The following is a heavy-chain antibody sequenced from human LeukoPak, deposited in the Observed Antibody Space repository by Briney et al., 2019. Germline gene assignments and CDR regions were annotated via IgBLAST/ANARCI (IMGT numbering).Heavy chain of an antibody. CDR3: ARLANFWSGYIPPFDY. CDR2: IYYSGST. Sequence: SETLSLTCTVSGGSISSSSYYWGWIRQPPGKGLEWIGSIYYSGSTYYNPSLKSRVTISVDTSKNQFSLKLSSVTAADTAVYYCARLANFWSGYIPPFDYWGQGTLVTVSS. CDR1: GGSISSSSYY. V-gene: IGHV4-39*01. J-gene: IGHJ4*02. D-gene: IGHD3-3*01.